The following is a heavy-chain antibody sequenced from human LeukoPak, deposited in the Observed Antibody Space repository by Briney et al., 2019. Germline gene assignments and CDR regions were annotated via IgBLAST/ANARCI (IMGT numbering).Heavy chain of an antibody. CDR2: INPDGSNM. CDR1: GFSFSSYW. V-gene: IGHV3-7*01. CDR3: VCGFLQWLY. J-gene: IGHJ4*02. D-gene: IGHD3-3*01. Sequence: GGSLRLSCAASGFSFSSYWMSWVRQAPGKGLEWVANINPDGSNMLYVDSVKGRFTISRDNAKNSLYLQMNNLRAEDTAVYFCVCGFLQWLYWGQGTLVTVSS.